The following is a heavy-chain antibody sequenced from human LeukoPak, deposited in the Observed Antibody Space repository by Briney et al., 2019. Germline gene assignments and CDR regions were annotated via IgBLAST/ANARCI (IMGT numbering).Heavy chain of an antibody. D-gene: IGHD6-6*01. V-gene: IGHV4-4*07. J-gene: IGHJ4*02. CDR2: IYTSGST. CDR3: ARDSEYSSSSAEYYFDY. Sequence: SETLSLTCTVSGGSISSYYWSWIRQPAGKGLEWIGRIYTSGSTNYNPSLKSRVTMSVDTSKNQFSLKLGSVTAADTAVYYCARDSEYSSSSAEYYFDYWGQGTLVTVSS. CDR1: GGSISSYY.